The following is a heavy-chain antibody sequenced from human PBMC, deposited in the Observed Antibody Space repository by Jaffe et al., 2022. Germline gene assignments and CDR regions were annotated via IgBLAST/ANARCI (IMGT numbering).Heavy chain of an antibody. Sequence: QVQLQESGPGLVKPSETLSLTCTVSGGSISSYYWSWIRQPPGKGLEWIGYIYYSGSTNYNPSLKSRVTISVDTSKNQFSLKLSSVTAADTAVYYCARGGSYDILTGRYFDYWGQGTLVTVSS. V-gene: IGHV4-59*01. CDR2: IYYSGST. CDR3: ARGGSYDILTGRYFDY. J-gene: IGHJ4*02. D-gene: IGHD3-9*01. CDR1: GGSISSYY.